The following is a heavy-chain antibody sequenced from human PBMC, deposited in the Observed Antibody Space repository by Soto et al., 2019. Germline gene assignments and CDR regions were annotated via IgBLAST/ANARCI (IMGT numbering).Heavy chain of an antibody. V-gene: IGHV3-21*01. CDR1: GFTFSSYS. CDR2: ISSSSSYI. Sequence: GGSLRFSCAASGFTFSSYSMNWVRQAPGKGLEWVSSISSSSSYIYYADSVKGRFTISRDNAKNSLYLQMNSLRAEDTAVYYCAGEYSGYDYYYYGMDVWGQGTTVTVSS. D-gene: IGHD5-12*01. CDR3: AGEYSGYDYYYYGMDV. J-gene: IGHJ6*02.